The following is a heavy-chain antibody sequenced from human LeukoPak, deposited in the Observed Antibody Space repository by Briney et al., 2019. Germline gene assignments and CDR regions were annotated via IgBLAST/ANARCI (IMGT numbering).Heavy chain of an antibody. CDR1: GFTFSTYA. Sequence: GGSLRVSCAASGFTFSTYAMSWVRQAPGKGLEWVSAISGVGDSTYYAHSVKGRFTISRDNSKNTFYLQMNSLRAEDTAVYYCAITKISRTTTCTYYFDYWGQGTLVTVSS. J-gene: IGHJ4*02. V-gene: IGHV3-23*01. D-gene: IGHD2-2*01. CDR3: AITKISRTTTCTYYFDY. CDR2: ISGVGDST.